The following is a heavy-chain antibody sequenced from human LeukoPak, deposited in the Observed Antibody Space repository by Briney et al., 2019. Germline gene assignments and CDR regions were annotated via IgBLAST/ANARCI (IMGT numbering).Heavy chain of an antibody. V-gene: IGHV5-51*01. CDR2: IYPGDSDT. J-gene: IGHJ6*02. CDR1: GYSSTSYW. Sequence: GESLKISCKGSGYSSTSYWIGWVRQMPGKGLEWMGIIYPGDSDTRYSPSFQGQVTISADKSISTAYLQWSSLKASDTAMYYCARQGSYNDYYYYGTDVWGQGTTVTVSS. CDR3: ARQGSYNDYYYYGTDV. D-gene: IGHD1-1*01.